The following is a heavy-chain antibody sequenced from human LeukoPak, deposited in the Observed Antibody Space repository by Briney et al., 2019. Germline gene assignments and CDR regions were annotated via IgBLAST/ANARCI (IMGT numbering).Heavy chain of an antibody. CDR2: IIPIFGTA. V-gene: IGHV1-69*05. CDR1: GYTFTSYG. CDR3: ASGIAARQSLWYFDL. D-gene: IGHD6-6*01. Sequence: SVKVSCKASGYTFTSYGISWVRQAPGQGLEWMGGIIPIFGTANYAQKFQGRVTITTDESTSTAYMELSSLRSEDTAVYYCASGIAARQSLWYFDLWGRGTLVTVSS. J-gene: IGHJ2*01.